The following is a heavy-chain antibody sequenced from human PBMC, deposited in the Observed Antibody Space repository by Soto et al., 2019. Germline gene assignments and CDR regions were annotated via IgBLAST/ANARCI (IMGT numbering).Heavy chain of an antibody. D-gene: IGHD6-13*01. V-gene: IGHV4-59*04. Sequence: SETLSLTCTFSGGSISSYYWSWIRQPPGKGLEWIASIYYSGRTHNNPALKSRVTMSVDTYTNQFSLKMNAVTAADTAVYYCTRHEGGAAADRPLDYWGQGTLVTVSS. J-gene: IGHJ4*02. CDR1: GGSISSYY. CDR2: IYYSGRT. CDR3: TRHEGGAAADRPLDY.